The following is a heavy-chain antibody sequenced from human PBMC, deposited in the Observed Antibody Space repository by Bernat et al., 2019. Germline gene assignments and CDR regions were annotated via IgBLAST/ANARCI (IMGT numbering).Heavy chain of an antibody. J-gene: IGHJ5*01. CDR3: AREFEPYYSASGRYPWFDS. CDR2: ISYDGSNK. V-gene: IGHV3-30*01. Sequence: QVQLVESGGGVVQPGRSLRLSCAASGFTFSSYAMHWVRQAPGKGLEWVAVISYDGSNKYYADSVKGRFTISRDNSKNTLYLQMNSLRAEDTAVYYCAREFEPYYSASGRYPWFDSWGQGTLVTVSS. D-gene: IGHD3-10*01. CDR1: GFTFSSYA.